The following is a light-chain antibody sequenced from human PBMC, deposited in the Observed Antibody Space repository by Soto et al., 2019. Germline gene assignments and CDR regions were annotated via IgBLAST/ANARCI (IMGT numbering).Light chain of an antibody. V-gene: IGLV2-8*01. CDR3: SSYAGSDSFVV. Sequence: QSALTQPPSASGSPGQSVTISCTGTSSDIGGYNYASCYQHHPEKAPKLIIYDDYKRPSGVPDRFSGSKSGNSASLTVSGLQAEDEADYYCSSYAGSDSFVVFGGGTKLTVL. CDR1: SSDIGGYNY. CDR2: DDY. J-gene: IGLJ2*01.